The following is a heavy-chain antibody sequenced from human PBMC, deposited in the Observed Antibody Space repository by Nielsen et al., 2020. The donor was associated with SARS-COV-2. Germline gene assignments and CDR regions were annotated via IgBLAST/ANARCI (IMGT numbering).Heavy chain of an antibody. CDR2: IYTSGST. CDR3: ARLCGLAPNYYYGMDV. Sequence: SETLSLTCTVSGGSISSYYWSWIRQPAGKGLEWIGRIYTSGSTNYNPSLKSRVTMSVDTSKNQFSLKLSSVTAADTAVYYCARLCGLAPNYYYGMDVWGQGTTVTVSS. J-gene: IGHJ6*02. V-gene: IGHV4-4*07. CDR1: GGSISSYY.